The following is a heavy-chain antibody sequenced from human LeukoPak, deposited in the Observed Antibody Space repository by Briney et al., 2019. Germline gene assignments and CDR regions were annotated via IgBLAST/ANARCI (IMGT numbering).Heavy chain of an antibody. V-gene: IGHV4-34*01. D-gene: IGHD4-11*01. CDR1: GGSLSGHY. CDR3: ARGDDYRKTGY. J-gene: IGHJ4*02. CDR2: IHPSGST. Sequence: SEPLSLTCAVYGGSLSGHYWSWIRQPPGKGLEWIGEIHPSGSTNYSPSLKSRVIISVDTSKNQFSLKLSSVTAADMAVYYCARGDDYRKTGYWGQGTLVTVTS.